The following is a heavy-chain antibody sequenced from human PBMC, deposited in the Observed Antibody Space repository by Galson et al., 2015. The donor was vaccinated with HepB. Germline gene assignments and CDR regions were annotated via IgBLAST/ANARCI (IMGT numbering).Heavy chain of an antibody. J-gene: IGHJ6*02. CDR2: IWYDGIYE. Sequence: SLRLSCAASEFTFNNYGMHWVRQAPGKGLEWVAVIWYDGIYEYYADSVKGRFTISRDNSKSTLYLQMNSLRAEDTAVYYCARGRSRLYYDMDVWGQGTTVTVSS. CDR3: ARGRSRLYYDMDV. D-gene: IGHD5-12*01. V-gene: IGHV3-33*01. CDR1: EFTFNNYG.